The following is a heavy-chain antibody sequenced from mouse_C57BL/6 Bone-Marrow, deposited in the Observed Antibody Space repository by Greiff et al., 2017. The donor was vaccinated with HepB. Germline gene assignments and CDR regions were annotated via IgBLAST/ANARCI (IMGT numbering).Heavy chain of an antibody. J-gene: IGHJ4*01. D-gene: IGHD1-1*01. CDR3: AVYGYYYAMDY. CDR1: GYTFTSYW. Sequence: VQLQQPGAELVKPGASVKLSCKASGYTFTSYWMHWVKQRPRQGLEWIGMIHPNSGSTNYNEKFKSKATLTVDKSSSTAYMQLSSLTSEDSAVYYCAVYGYYYAMDYWGQGTSVTVSS. CDR2: IHPNSGST. V-gene: IGHV1-64*01.